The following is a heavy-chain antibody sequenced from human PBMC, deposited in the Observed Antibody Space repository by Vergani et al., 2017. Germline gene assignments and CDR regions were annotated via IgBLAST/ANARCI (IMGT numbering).Heavy chain of an antibody. Sequence: EVQLLESGGNLVQPGGSLSLSCAASGFTFTNFAMTWVRQAPGEGLEWVSGISGSGGFTYYADSVKGRFTISRDNSKNTMFLQMNNLRAEDTAVYYCAKDNVPGYYDSSGYCDYWGQGTLVTVSS. D-gene: IGHD3-22*01. V-gene: IGHV3-23*01. CDR3: AKDNVPGYYDSSGYCDY. CDR1: GFTFTNFA. CDR2: ISGSGGFT. J-gene: IGHJ4*02.